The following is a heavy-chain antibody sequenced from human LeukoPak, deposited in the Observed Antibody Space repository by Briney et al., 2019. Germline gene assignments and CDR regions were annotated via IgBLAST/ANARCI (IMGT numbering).Heavy chain of an antibody. CDR1: GFTFSSYR. D-gene: IGHD1-26*01. V-gene: IGHV3-21*01. CDR2: ISSRSSYI. Sequence: GGSLRLSCAASGFTFSSYRMSWVRQAPGKGLEWVSSISSRSSYIYYADSVKGRFTISRDNSKNTLYLQMNSLRAEDTAVYYCAKDAGAESGSYYVYEGLDYYYYGMDVWGQGTTVTVSS. CDR3: AKDAGAESGSYYVYEGLDYYYYGMDV. J-gene: IGHJ6*02.